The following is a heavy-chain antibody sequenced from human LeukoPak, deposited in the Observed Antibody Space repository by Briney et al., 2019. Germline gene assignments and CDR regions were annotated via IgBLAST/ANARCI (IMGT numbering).Heavy chain of an antibody. CDR1: GFTFSVYT. Sequence: PGRSLRLSCVASGFTFSVYTIHWVRQAPGKGLEWVAVMSSDGSNKYYADSVKGRFTISRDNSRNTMYLQMNSLRAEDTAVYYCARALSSGWSHAFDIWGQGTMVTVSS. V-gene: IGHV3-30-3*01. CDR2: MSSDGSNK. J-gene: IGHJ3*02. D-gene: IGHD6-19*01. CDR3: ARALSSGWSHAFDI.